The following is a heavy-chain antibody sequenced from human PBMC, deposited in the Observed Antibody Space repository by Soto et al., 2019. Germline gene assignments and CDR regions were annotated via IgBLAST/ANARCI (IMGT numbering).Heavy chain of an antibody. D-gene: IGHD3-10*01. CDR3: AREGNYGSGYFYYYYYYMDV. CDR1: GYTFTSYG. J-gene: IGHJ6*03. V-gene: IGHV1-18*01. CDR2: ISAYNGNT. Sequence: QVQLVQSGAEVKKPGASVKVSCKASGYTFTSYGISWVRQAPGQGLEWMGWISAYNGNTNYAQKLQGRVTMTTDTSRSTAYMELRSLRSDDTAVYYCAREGNYGSGYFYYYYYYMDVWGKGTTVTVSS.